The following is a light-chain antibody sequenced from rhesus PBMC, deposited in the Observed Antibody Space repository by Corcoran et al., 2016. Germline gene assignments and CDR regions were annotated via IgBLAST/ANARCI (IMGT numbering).Light chain of an antibody. CDR2: GVS. V-gene: IGKV3-24*04. Sequence: ETVVTQSPDTLSLSPGERATLSCRASQNVGNYLAWYHQRPGQAPRLLIYGVSSRAPGFPDRFSGSGSGTECSLTINSLEPEDVGVYYCQQSSRLGTFGQGTKGEIK. J-gene: IGKJ1*01. CDR3: QQSSRLGT. CDR1: QNVGNY.